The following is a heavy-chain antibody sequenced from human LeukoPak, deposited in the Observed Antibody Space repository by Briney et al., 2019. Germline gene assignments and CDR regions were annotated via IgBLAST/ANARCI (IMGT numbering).Heavy chain of an antibody. CDR3: ARAPYNYGSGRYAPRAFDI. V-gene: IGHV1-2*02. J-gene: IGHJ3*02. Sequence: SVKVSCEASGYTFTGYYMHWMRQAPGQGLEWMGWINPYSGGTNYAKKFQGRVTMTRDTSISTAYMELSWLRSDDTAVYFCARAPYNYGSGRYAPRAFDIWGQGTMVTVSS. CDR1: GYTFTGYY. CDR2: INPYSGGT. D-gene: IGHD3-10*01.